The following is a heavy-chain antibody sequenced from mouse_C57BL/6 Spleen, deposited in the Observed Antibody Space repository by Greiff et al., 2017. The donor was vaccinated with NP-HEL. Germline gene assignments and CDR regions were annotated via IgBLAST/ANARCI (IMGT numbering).Heavy chain of an antibody. CDR1: GFSLTSYG. Sequence: QVQLKESGPGLVQPSQSLSITCTVSGFSLTSYGVHWVRQSPGKGLEWLGVIWRGGSTDYNAAFMSRLSITKDNSKSQVFFKMNSLQADDTAIYYCAKNEGVWGNYPFYYAMDYWGQGTSVTVSS. D-gene: IGHD2-1*01. CDR3: AKNEGVWGNYPFYYAMDY. CDR2: IWRGGST. V-gene: IGHV2-5*01. J-gene: IGHJ4*01.